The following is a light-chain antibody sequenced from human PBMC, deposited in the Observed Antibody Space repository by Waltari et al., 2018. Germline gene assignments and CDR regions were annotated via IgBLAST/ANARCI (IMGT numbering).Light chain of an antibody. Sequence: EILMTQSPATLSVSPGERATLSCRASQSVGINLAWYRQIPGQPPRLLIYGASSRATGIPARISGSGSGTEFTLTINSLQSEDFAVYFCQQYNNWPPYTFGQGTKLEIK. CDR2: GAS. CDR3: QQYNNWPPYT. CDR1: QSVGIN. V-gene: IGKV3-15*01. J-gene: IGKJ2*01.